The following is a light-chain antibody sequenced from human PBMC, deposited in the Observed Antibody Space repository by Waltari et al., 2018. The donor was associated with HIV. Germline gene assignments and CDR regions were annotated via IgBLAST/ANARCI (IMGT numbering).Light chain of an antibody. J-gene: IGKJ4*01. CDR1: QSLLHTNGYNY. Sequence: DIVMTQSPLSLPVSPGEPASISCSSSQSLLHTNGYNYLDWYLQKPGQSPQLLIFLGSNRASGVPDRFSGSGSGTDFTLKISKVEAEDVGDYYCMQSLQIPLTFGRGTKVEI. CDR3: MQSLQIPLT. CDR2: LGS. V-gene: IGKV2-28*01.